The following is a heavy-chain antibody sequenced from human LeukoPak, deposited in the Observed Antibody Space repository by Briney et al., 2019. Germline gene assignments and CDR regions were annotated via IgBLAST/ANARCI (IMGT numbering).Heavy chain of an antibody. V-gene: IGHV1-18*01. CDR2: ISAYNGNT. CDR1: GYTFTSYG. Sequence: ASVKVSCKASGYTFTSYGISWVRQAPGQGLEWMGWISAYNGNTNYAQKLQGRVTMTTDTSTSTAYMELRSLRSDNTAVYYCASSVQLDDAFDIWGQGTMVTVSS. J-gene: IGHJ3*02. D-gene: IGHD6-13*01. CDR3: ASSVQLDDAFDI.